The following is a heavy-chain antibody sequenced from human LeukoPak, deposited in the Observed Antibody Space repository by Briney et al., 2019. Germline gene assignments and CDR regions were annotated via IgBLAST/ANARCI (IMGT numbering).Heavy chain of an antibody. CDR1: GFTFSTFA. V-gene: IGHV3-21*01. Sequence: GGSLRLSCAASGFTFSTFAMIWVRQPPGKGLEWVSSISSSSSYIYYADSVKGRFTISRDNAKNSLYLQMNSLRAEDTAVYYCARGKSNYGDYVDYWGQGTLVTVSS. J-gene: IGHJ4*02. CDR2: ISSSSSYI. D-gene: IGHD4-17*01. CDR3: ARGKSNYGDYVDY.